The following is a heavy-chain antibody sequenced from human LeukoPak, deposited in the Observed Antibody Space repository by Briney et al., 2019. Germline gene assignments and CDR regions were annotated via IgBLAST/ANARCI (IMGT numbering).Heavy chain of an antibody. Sequence: GRSLRLSCAASGFTFDDYAMHWVRQAPGKGLEWVSGISWNSGSIGYADSVKGRFTISRDNAKNSLYLQMNSLRAEDTALYYCAKGNSWNLTKYFDYWGQGTLVTVSS. CDR1: GFTFDDYA. V-gene: IGHV3-9*01. CDR3: AKGNSWNLTKYFDY. D-gene: IGHD1-1*01. J-gene: IGHJ4*02. CDR2: ISWNSGSI.